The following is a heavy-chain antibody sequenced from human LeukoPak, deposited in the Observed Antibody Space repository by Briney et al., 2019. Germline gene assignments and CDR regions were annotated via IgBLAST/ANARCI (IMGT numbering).Heavy chain of an antibody. D-gene: IGHD6-19*01. J-gene: IGHJ4*02. CDR2: IYYSGST. V-gene: IGHV4-59*12. CDR3: ARETTEAGLDY. CDR1: GGSISSYY. Sequence: SETLSLTCTVSGGSISSYYWSRIRQPPGKGLEWIGYIYYSGSTNYNPSLKSRVTISVDTSKNQFSLKLSSVTAADTAVYYCARETTEAGLDYWGQGTLVTVSS.